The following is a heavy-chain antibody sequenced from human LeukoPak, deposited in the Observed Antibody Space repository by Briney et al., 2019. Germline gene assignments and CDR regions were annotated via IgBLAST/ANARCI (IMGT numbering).Heavy chain of an antibody. CDR2: INHSGST. V-gene: IGHV4-34*09. CDR3: ARVDGSGSYYSQKYGMDV. J-gene: IGHJ6*02. CDR1: GGSFSGYY. D-gene: IGHD3-10*01. Sequence: KPSETLSLTCAVYGGSFSGYYWSWIRQPPGKGLEWIGEINHSGSTNYNPSLKSRVTISVDTSKNQFSLKLSSVTAADTAVYYCARVDGSGSYYSQKYGMDVWGQGTTVTVSS.